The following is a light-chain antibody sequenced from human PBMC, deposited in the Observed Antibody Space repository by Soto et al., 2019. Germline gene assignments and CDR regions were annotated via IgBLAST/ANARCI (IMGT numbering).Light chain of an antibody. J-gene: IGLJ1*01. CDR1: SSNIWAGYD. Sequence: QSVPTHPPSVSGATGQRVTISCTGSSSNIWAGYDVHWYQQLPGTAPKLLICGNGNRPPGDPDRFSGSKSGTSASLAITRLQAEEEADKDRQSYDSILSGSEVFGTGTKVTV. V-gene: IGLV1-40*01. CDR3: QSYDSILSGSEV. CDR2: GNG.